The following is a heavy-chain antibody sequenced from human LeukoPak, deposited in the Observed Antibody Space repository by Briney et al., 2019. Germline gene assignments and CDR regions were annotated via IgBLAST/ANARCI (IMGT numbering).Heavy chain of an antibody. CDR3: TTSGNPSLVDI. Sequence: GGSLRLSCAASGFTFSSYAMSWVRQAPGKGLEWVSAISGSGGSTYYADSVKGRFTISRDNSKNTLYLQMNSLKTEDTAVYYCTTSGNPSLVDIWGQGTMVTVSS. CDR2: ISGSGGST. D-gene: IGHD1-26*01. V-gene: IGHV3-23*01. CDR1: GFTFSSYA. J-gene: IGHJ3*02.